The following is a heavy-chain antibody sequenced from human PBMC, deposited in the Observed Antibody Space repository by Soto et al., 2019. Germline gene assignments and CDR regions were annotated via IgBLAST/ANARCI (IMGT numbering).Heavy chain of an antibody. CDR1: GFTFSSYA. Sequence: GGSLRLSCAASGFTFSSYAMSWVRQAPGKGLEWVSTISGSGGGIYYADSVKGRFTISRDNSKNTLYLQMNSLRAEDTAVYYCAKGTPEYPKGGPFDYWGQGTLVTVSS. CDR2: ISGSGGGI. V-gene: IGHV3-23*01. J-gene: IGHJ4*02. CDR3: AKGTPEYPKGGPFDY. D-gene: IGHD2-2*01.